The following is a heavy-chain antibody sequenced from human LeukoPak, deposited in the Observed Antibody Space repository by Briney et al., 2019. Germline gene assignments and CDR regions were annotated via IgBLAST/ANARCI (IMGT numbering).Heavy chain of an antibody. Sequence: ASVKVSCKASGYTFTSYAMHWVRQAPGQGLEWMGWISAYNGNTNYAQKLQGRVTMTTDTSTSTAYMELSRLRSDDTAVYYCARGAEHYYYYYYMDVWGKGTTVTVSS. J-gene: IGHJ6*03. CDR3: ARGAEHYYYYYYMDV. CDR1: GYTFTSYA. CDR2: ISAYNGNT. V-gene: IGHV1-18*01.